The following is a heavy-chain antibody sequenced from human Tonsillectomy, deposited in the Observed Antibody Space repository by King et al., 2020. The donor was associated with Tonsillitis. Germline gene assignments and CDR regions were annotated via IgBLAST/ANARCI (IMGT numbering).Heavy chain of an antibody. V-gene: IGHV6-1*01. CDR2: TYYRSKWYN. CDR1: GDSVSSNSAA. D-gene: IGHD1-1*01. CDR3: AKEWRSGQPLAEGWFDP. Sequence: VQLQQSGPGLVKPSQTLSLTCAISGDSVSSNSAAWNWIRQSPSRGLEWLGRTYYRSKWYNDYAVSVKSRITINPDTSKNQFSLQLNSVTPEDTAVYYCAKEWRSGQPLAEGWFDPWGQGTLVTVSS. J-gene: IGHJ5*02.